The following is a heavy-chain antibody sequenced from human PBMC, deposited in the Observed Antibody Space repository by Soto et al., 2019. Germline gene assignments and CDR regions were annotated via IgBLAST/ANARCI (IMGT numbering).Heavy chain of an antibody. J-gene: IGHJ5*02. V-gene: IGHV4-39*01. CDR1: GGSISSSSYH. D-gene: IGHD3-22*01. Sequence: SETLSLTCTVSGGSISSSSYHWGWIRQPPGKGLEWIGSIHYSGNTYYNPSLKSRVSMSVDTSKNQFSLNLSSVTAADTAVYYCARQASGYYYGWFDPWGQGTLVT. CDR2: IHYSGNT. CDR3: ARQASGYYYGWFDP.